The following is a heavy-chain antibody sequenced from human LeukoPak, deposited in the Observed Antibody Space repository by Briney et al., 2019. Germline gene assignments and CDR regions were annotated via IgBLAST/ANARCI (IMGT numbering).Heavy chain of an antibody. CDR3: AKDYRFSSSSKGLDY. V-gene: IGHV3-30-3*01. J-gene: IGHJ4*02. D-gene: IGHD6-6*01. Sequence: GRSLRLSCAASGFTFSSYAMHWVRQAPGKGLEWVAVISYDGSNKYYADSLKGRFTMSRDNSKNTLYLQMNSLRAEDTAVYYCAKDYRFSSSSKGLDYWGQGTLVTVSS. CDR2: ISYDGSNK. CDR1: GFTFSSYA.